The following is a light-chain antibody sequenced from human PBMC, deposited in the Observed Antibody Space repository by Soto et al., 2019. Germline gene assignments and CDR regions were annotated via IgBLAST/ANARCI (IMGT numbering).Light chain of an antibody. V-gene: IGLV2-14*03. CDR2: HVI. CDR1: SSDVGDYNY. Sequence: QSVLTQPASVSGSPGQSITISCTATSSDVGDYNYVSWYQHHPGKAPKLMIYHVINRPSGVSNRFSGSKSGNTASLTISGLQAEDEADYYCTSYTTRSTLVFGGGTKVTVL. CDR3: TSYTTRSTLV. J-gene: IGLJ2*01.